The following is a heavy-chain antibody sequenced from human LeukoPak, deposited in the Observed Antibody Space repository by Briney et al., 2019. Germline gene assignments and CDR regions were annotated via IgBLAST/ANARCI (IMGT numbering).Heavy chain of an antibody. Sequence: GGSLRLSCAASGFTFSSYAMRWVRQAPGKGLEWVSAISGSGGSTYYADSVKGRFTISRDNSKNTLYLQMNSLRAEDTAVYYCAKDPGVLLWFGELSIWGQGTLVTVSS. D-gene: IGHD3-10*01. J-gene: IGHJ4*02. CDR2: ISGSGGST. V-gene: IGHV3-23*01. CDR3: AKDPGVLLWFGELSI. CDR1: GFTFSSYA.